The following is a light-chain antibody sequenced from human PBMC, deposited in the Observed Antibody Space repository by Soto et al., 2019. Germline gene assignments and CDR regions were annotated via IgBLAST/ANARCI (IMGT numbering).Light chain of an antibody. CDR2: EVS. CDR1: SSDTAGYNY. CDR3: SSYTTSNTPLYV. V-gene: IGLV2-14*01. J-gene: IGLJ1*01. Sequence: QSALTQPASVSGSPGQSITISCTGTSSDTAGYNYVSWHQQHPGKAPKLMIYEVSNRPSGVSNRFSGSQSGNTASLTISGLQAEDEANYYCSSYTTSNTPLYVFGTGTKVTVL.